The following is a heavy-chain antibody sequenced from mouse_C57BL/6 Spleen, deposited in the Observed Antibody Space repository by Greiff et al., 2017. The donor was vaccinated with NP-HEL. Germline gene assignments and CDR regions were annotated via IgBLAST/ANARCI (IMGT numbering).Heavy chain of an antibody. V-gene: IGHV5-17*01. J-gene: IGHJ4*01. CDR1: GFTFSDYG. CDR2: ISSGSSTI. D-gene: IGHD1-1*01. CDR3: ARIITTVDYAMDY. Sequence: EVKLMESGGGLVKPGGSLKLSCAASGFTFSDYGMHWVRQAPEKGLEWVAYISSGSSTIYYADTVKGRFTISRDNAKNTLFLQMTSLRSEDTAMYYCARIITTVDYAMDYWGQGTSVTVSS.